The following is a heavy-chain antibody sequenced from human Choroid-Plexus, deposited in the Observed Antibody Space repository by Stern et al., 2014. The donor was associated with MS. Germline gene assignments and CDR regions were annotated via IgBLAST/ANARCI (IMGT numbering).Heavy chain of an antibody. CDR1: GYIFTNYA. CDR2: INTKTGNP. CDR3: ARGDTIDY. Sequence: VQLLESGSELKKPGASVKVSCKASGYIFTNYAMNWVRQAPGQGLESMGWINTKTGNPTYVQGFTGRFVFSLDTSVSTAYLEISNLKAEDTAVYYCARGDTIDYWGQGTLVTVSS. J-gene: IGHJ4*02. V-gene: IGHV7-4-1*02.